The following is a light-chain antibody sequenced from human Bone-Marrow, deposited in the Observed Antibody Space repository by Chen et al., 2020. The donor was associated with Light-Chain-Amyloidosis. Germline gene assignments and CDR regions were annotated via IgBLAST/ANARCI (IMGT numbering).Light chain of an antibody. Sequence: SYVLTQPSSVSVAPGQTATIACGGNNIGSKRVHWYQQTPGQAPLLVVYDDRYRPSGIPERLSGSNAGNTATLTISRVEAVDEADYYCQVWDRSSDRPVFGGGTKLTVL. V-gene: IGLV3-21*02. J-gene: IGLJ3*02. CDR1: NIGSKR. CDR3: QVWDRSSDRPV. CDR2: DDR.